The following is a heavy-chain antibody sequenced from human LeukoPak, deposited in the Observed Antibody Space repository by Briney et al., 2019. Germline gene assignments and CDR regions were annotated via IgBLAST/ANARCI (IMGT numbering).Heavy chain of an antibody. CDR1: GGSISSYY. J-gene: IGHJ4*02. CDR3: ARAPPGSWYVGFSDS. CDR2: IYSSGSA. Sequence: SETLSLTCTVSGGSISSYYWSWIRQPAGKGLEWIGRIYSSGSANYNPSLKSRVTMSVDKSKNQFSLKLSSVTAADTAAYYCARAPPGSWYVGFSDSWGQGIQVTASS. D-gene: IGHD6-13*01. V-gene: IGHV4-4*07.